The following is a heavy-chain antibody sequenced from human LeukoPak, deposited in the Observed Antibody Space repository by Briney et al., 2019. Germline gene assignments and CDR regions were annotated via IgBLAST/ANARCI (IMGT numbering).Heavy chain of an antibody. J-gene: IGHJ6*03. CDR1: GFTFSSYG. CDR3: ARVRWFEPTYYYYYMDV. D-gene: IGHD3-9*01. Sequence: PGGSLRLSCAASGFTFSSYGMHWVRQAPGKGLEWVAVISYDGSNKYYADSVKGRFTISRDNSKNTLYLQMNSLRAEDTAVYYCARVRWFEPTYYYYYMDVWGKGTTVTVSS. V-gene: IGHV3-30*03. CDR2: ISYDGSNK.